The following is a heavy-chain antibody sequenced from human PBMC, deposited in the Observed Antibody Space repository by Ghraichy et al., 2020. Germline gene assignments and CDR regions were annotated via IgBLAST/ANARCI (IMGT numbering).Heavy chain of an antibody. CDR2: IWYDGSNK. D-gene: IGHD2-21*01. J-gene: IGHJ4*02. CDR1: GFTFSSYG. CDR3: ARSGGDGLNSDY. V-gene: IGHV3-33*01. Sequence: GGSLRLSCAASGFTFSSYGMHWVRQAPGKGLEWVAVIWYDGSNKYYADSVKGRFTISRDNSKNTLYLQMNSLRAEDTAVYYCARSGGDGLNSDYWGQGTLVTVSS.